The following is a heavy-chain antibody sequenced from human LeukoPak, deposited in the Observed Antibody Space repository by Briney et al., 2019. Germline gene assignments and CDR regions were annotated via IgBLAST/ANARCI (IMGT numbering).Heavy chain of an antibody. Sequence: PSETLSLTCAVYGGSFSGYYWSWIRQPPGKGLEWIGEINHSGSTNYNPSLKSRVTISVDTSKNQFSLKLSSVTAADTAVYYCARGYYHDSSGYTRPPRKLYYFDYWGQGTLVTVSS. CDR3: ARGYYHDSSGYTRPPRKLYYFDY. J-gene: IGHJ4*02. CDR2: INHSGST. D-gene: IGHD3-22*01. CDR1: GGSFSGYY. V-gene: IGHV4-34*01.